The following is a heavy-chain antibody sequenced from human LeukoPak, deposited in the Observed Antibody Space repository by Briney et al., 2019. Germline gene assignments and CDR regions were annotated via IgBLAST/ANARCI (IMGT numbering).Heavy chain of an antibody. CDR1: GGSISSGSYY. CDR2: ICTSGST. V-gene: IGHV4-61*02. CDR3: ARDARGYYGMDV. J-gene: IGHJ6*02. Sequence: SQTLSLTCTVPGGSISSGSYYWSWIRQSAGKGLEWIGRICTSGSTNYNPSLKSRVTISVDTSKNQFSLKLSSVTAADTAVYYCARDARGYYGMDVWGQGTTVTVSS.